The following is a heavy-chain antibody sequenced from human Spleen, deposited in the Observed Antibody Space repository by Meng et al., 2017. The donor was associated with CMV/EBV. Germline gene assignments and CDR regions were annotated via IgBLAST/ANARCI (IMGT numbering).Heavy chain of an antibody. D-gene: IGHD3-22*01. Sequence: GESLKISCAASGLTLSDYYMDWVRQAPGKGLECVANIEQDGSEKNYADSVKGRFTIFRDNTKNSLYLQMDNLRAEDTAVYYCAKGGGYSAKYYFDYWGQGTLVTVSS. J-gene: IGHJ4*02. CDR2: IEQDGSEK. CDR3: AKGGGYSAKYYFDY. CDR1: GLTLSDYY. V-gene: IGHV3-7*03.